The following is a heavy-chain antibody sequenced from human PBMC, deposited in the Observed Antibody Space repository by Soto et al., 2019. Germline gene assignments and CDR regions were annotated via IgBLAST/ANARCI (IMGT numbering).Heavy chain of an antibody. D-gene: IGHD3-10*01. CDR2: ISGSGGST. CDR1: GFTFSSYA. V-gene: IGHV3-23*01. Sequence: SGGSLRLSCAASGFTFSSYAMSWVRQAPGKGLEWVSAISGSGGSTYYADSVKGRFTTSRDNSKNTLYLQMNSLGAEDTAVYYCAKPPPYGSGSYDFDYWGQGTLVTVSS. J-gene: IGHJ4*02. CDR3: AKPPPYGSGSYDFDY.